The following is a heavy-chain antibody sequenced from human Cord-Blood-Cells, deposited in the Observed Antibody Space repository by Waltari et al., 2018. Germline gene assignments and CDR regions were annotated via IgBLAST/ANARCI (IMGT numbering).Heavy chain of an antibody. D-gene: IGHD1-7*01. CDR1: GRSISSHY. V-gene: IGHV4-59*11. CDR2: IYYSGST. CDR3: ASITGTTFAFDI. J-gene: IGHJ3*02. Sequence: QVQLQESGPGLVKPSETLSLTCTVSGRSISSHYWSWIRQPPGKGLEWIGYIYYSGSTNYNPSLKSRVTISVDTSKNQFSLKLSSVTAADTAVYYCASITGTTFAFDIWGQGTMVTVSS.